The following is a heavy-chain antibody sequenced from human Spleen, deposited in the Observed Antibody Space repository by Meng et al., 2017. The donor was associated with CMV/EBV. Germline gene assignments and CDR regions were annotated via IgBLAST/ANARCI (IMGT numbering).Heavy chain of an antibody. J-gene: IGHJ4*02. D-gene: IGHD2-2*01. CDR1: GGSVSSGTYY. V-gene: IGHV4-61*01. CDR3: ASRGHCSSTSCSRDRFDY. Sequence: SETLSLTCTVSGGSVSSGTYYWIWIRQPPGKGLEWIGYIYYSGSTNYNPSLKSRVAISVDTSKNRISLKLSSVTAADTAVYYCASRGHCSSTSCSRDRFDYWGQGTLVTVSS. CDR2: IYYSGST.